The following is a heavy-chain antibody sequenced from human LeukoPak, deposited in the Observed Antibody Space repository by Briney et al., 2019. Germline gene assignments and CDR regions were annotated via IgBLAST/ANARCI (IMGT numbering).Heavy chain of an antibody. CDR2: IYYSGST. CDR1: GGSISSSSYY. CDR3: ARAHSSSWYNRILNWFDP. Sequence: PSETLSLTCTVSGGSISSSSYYWGWIRQPPGKGLEWIGSIYYSGSTYYNPSLKSRVTISVDTSKNQFSLKLSSVTAADTAVYYCARAHSSSWYNRILNWFDPWGQGTLVTVSS. D-gene: IGHD6-13*01. J-gene: IGHJ5*02. V-gene: IGHV4-39*01.